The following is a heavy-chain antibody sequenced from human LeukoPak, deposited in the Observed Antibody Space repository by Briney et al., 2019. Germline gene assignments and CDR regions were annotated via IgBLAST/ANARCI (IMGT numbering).Heavy chain of an antibody. D-gene: IGHD5-18*01. CDR2: IYYSGST. V-gene: IGHV4-59*08. CDR1: GGSISSYY. J-gene: IGHJ4*02. Sequence: SETLSLTCTVSGGSISSYYWIWIRQPPGKGLEWIGYIYYSGSTNYNPSLKSRVTISVDTSKNQFSLKLSSVTAADTAVYYCAGSSGYSYGYSDYWGQGTLVTVSS. CDR3: AGSSGYSYGYSDY.